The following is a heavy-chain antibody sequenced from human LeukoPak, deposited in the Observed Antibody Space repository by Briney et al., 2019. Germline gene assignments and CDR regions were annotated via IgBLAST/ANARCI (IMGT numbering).Heavy chain of an antibody. CDR3: AKQASWRYSSSPFDY. J-gene: IGHJ4*02. D-gene: IGHD6-6*01. CDR2: IYNSGRT. Sequence: SETLSLTCTVSGGSMRSGDYYWSWIRQPPGKGLEWIGYIYNSGRTDYNPSLKSRVTISVDTSKNQFSLKLSSVTAADTAVYYCAKQASWRYSSSPFDYWGQGTLVTVSS. V-gene: IGHV4-30-4*01. CDR1: GGSMRSGDYY.